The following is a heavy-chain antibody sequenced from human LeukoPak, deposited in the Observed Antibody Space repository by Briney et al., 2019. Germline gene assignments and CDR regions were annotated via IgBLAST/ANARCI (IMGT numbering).Heavy chain of an antibody. J-gene: IGHJ4*02. Sequence: NPGRSLRLSCAASGFTFSNAWMSWVRQAPGKGLEWVGRIKSKTDGGTTDYAAPVKGRFTISRDDSKNTLYLQMNSLKTEDTAVYYCTTALWFGELSLSDYWGQGTLVTVSS. D-gene: IGHD3-10*01. CDR3: TTALWFGELSLSDY. CDR2: IKSKTDGGTT. V-gene: IGHV3-15*01. CDR1: GFTFSNAW.